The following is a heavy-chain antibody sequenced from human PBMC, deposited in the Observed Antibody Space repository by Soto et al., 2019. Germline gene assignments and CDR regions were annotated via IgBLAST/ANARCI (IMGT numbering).Heavy chain of an antibody. CDR2: ITGSSGST. CDR3: AKGSSSSRPYYFDT. Sequence: VGSLTLSSARSGCTLSSYAMIWDRQPPGKGLEWVSAITGSSGSTYHADSVKGRFTISRDNSKNTLYLQMNSLRADDTAVYFCAKGSSSSRPYYFDTWGQGTLVSVSS. V-gene: IGHV3-23*01. D-gene: IGHD3-3*01. J-gene: IGHJ4*02. CDR1: GCTLSSYA.